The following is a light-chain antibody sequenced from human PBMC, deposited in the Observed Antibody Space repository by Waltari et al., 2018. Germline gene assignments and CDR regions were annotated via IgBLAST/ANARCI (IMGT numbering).Light chain of an antibody. V-gene: IGLV1-40*01. CDR2: GNS. J-gene: IGLJ2*01. Sequence: QSVLTQPPSVSGAPGQRGTISCTGSSSIIGTGYDVHWYQQPPGTAPKLPIFGNSSRPSGVPDRFSGSKSGPSASLAITGLQAEEEADYYCQSYDSSLSGSVFGGGTKLTVL. CDR1: SSIIGTGYD. CDR3: QSYDSSLSGSV.